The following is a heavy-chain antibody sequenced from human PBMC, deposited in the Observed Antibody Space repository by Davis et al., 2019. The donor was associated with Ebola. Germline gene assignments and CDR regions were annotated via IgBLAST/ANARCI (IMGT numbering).Heavy chain of an antibody. CDR3: ARVGWGGDC. Sequence: MPSETLSLTCTVSGGSISSGDYYWTWIRQPPGKGLEWIGYIYHKGITSYNPSLKSRVAMSLDTSKNQFSLKLNSVTAADTAIYYCARVGWGGDCWGQGTLVTVFS. CDR1: GGSISSGDYY. D-gene: IGHD7-27*01. J-gene: IGHJ4*02. CDR2: IYHKGIT. V-gene: IGHV4-30-4*02.